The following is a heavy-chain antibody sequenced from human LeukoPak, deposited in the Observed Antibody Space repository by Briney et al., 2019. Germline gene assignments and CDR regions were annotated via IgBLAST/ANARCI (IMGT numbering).Heavy chain of an antibody. D-gene: IGHD4-17*01. CDR1: GGSMDTYF. Sequence: SETLSLTCSVSGGSMDTYFWNWVRQAAGKGLEWLGRIHSSGTTNYNPSLRTRIQMSIDTSKTQFSLRLTSVTAADTAVYYCARVLPDYGIIHDAFDIWGQGTVVTVSS. CDR2: IHSSGTT. J-gene: IGHJ3*02. V-gene: IGHV4-4*07. CDR3: ARVLPDYGIIHDAFDI.